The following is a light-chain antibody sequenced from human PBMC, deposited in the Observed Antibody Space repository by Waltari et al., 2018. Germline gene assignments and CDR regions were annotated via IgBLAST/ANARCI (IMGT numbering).Light chain of an antibody. CDR1: QNVNTQ. Sequence: ETVMTQSPATLSMSPGDRVTLSCRASQNVNTQFGWYQQKPGQAPRLLFYSASIRAPGIPARFSASGSGTEFTLTITSLQPEDFAVYYCQQYNTWSYTFGQGTKLEIK. V-gene: IGKV3-15*01. CDR3: QQYNTWSYT. CDR2: SAS. J-gene: IGKJ2*01.